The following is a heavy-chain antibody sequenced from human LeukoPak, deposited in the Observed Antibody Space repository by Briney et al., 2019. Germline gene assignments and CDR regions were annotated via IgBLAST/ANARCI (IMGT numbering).Heavy chain of an antibody. CDR2: IYPGDSDT. J-gene: IGHJ4*02. Sequence: GESLKISCEGSGYSFNTYWIGWVRQMPGKGLEWMGIIYPGDSDTRYSPSFQGQVTISADKSISTAYLQWSSLKTSDTAMYYCAKFHATWYGDTWGQGTLVTVSS. D-gene: IGHD6-13*01. CDR3: AKFHATWYGDT. CDR1: GYSFNTYW. V-gene: IGHV5-51*01.